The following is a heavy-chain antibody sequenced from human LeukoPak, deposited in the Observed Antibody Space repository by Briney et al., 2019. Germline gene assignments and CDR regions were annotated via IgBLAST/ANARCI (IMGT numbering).Heavy chain of an antibody. Sequence: GGSLRLSCAASGFSFNKARMSWVRQAPGKGLEWVGRIKTKTDGGTTDYAAPVKGRFTISRDDSKNTLYLQMNSLKTEDTAVYFCTGFDTSGPDAFDIWGRGTMVTVSS. CDR2: IKTKTDGGTT. J-gene: IGHJ3*02. V-gene: IGHV3-15*01. D-gene: IGHD3-22*01. CDR1: GFSFNKAR. CDR3: TGFDTSGPDAFDI.